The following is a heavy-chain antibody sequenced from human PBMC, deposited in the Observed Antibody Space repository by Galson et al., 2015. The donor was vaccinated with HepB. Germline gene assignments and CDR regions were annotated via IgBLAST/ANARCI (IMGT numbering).Heavy chain of an antibody. D-gene: IGHD3-22*01. CDR3: ARSWAYYYDSSGYKGYYGMDV. V-gene: IGHV1-18*04. CDR1: GYTFTSYG. CDR2: ISAYNGNT. J-gene: IGHJ6*02. Sequence: SVTVSCKASGYTFTSYGISWVRQAPGQRLEWMGWISAYNGNTNYAQKLQGRVTMTTDTSTSTAYMELRSLRSDDTAVYYCARSWAYYYDSSGYKGYYGMDVWGQGTTVTVSS.